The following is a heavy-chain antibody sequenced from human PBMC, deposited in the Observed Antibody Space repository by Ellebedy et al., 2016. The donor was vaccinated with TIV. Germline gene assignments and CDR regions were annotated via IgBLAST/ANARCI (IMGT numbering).Heavy chain of an antibody. CDR3: TKDSGWEHEY. D-gene: IGHD3-10*01. CDR2: IVVSDGFT. CDR1: GFAFSTNG. J-gene: IGHJ4*02. Sequence: PGGSLRLSCAASGFAFSTNGLSWVRQPPGRGLEWVSGIVVSDGFTDYAASVRGRFTITRDNSKNTLYLHMDSLRADDTALYYCTKDSGWEHEYWGQGTLVTISS. V-gene: IGHV3-23*01.